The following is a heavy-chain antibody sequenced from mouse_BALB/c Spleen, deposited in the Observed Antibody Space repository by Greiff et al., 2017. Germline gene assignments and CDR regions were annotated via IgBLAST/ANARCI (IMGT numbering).Heavy chain of an antibody. D-gene: IGHD2-10*02. CDR2: IDPENGDT. CDR1: GFNIKDYY. V-gene: IGHV14-4*02. Sequence: EVQLQQSGAELVRSGASVKLSCTASGFNIKDYYMHWVKQRPEQGLEWIGWIDPENGDTEYAPKFQGKATMTADTSSNTAYLQLSSLTSEDTAVYYCNWYGNPFAYWGQGTLVTVSA. CDR3: NWYGNPFAY. J-gene: IGHJ3*01.